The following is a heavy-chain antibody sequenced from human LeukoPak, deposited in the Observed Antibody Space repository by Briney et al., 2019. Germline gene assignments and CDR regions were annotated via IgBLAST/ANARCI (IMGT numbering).Heavy chain of an antibody. V-gene: IGHV4-39*07. Sequence: TSETLSLTCTVSGGSISSSSYYWGWIRQPPGKGLEWIGSIYYSGSTYYNPSLKSRVTISVDTSKNQFSLKLSSVTAADTAVYYCARKSRVVTPWYWGQGTLVTVSS. D-gene: IGHD4-23*01. CDR3: ARKSRVVTPWY. CDR1: GGSISSSSYY. J-gene: IGHJ4*02. CDR2: IYYSGST.